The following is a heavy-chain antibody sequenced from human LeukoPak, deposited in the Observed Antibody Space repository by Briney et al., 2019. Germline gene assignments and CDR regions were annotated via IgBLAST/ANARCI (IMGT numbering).Heavy chain of an antibody. J-gene: IGHJ4*02. D-gene: IGHD2-15*01. CDR3: ARYRYCSGGNCYGPDY. CDR1: GYSFTRYY. Sequence: GESLKISCKGSGYSFTRYYIGWVRQMPGKGLEWMGIIYPGDSDTRYSPSFQGQVTISADKSISTACLQWSSLKASDTAMYYCARYRYCSGGNCYGPDYWGQGTLVTVSS. V-gene: IGHV5-51*01. CDR2: IYPGDSDT.